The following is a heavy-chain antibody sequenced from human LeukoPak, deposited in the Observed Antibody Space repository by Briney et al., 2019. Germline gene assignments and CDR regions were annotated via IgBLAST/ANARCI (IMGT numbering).Heavy chain of an antibody. J-gene: IGHJ5*02. Sequence: GGSLRLSCAASGFTFNNYWMSWVRQAPGKGLEWVANIMQDGSEKYYVDSVKGRFTISRDNAKNSLSLQMNSLRAEDTAVYSCARGSYGSGSYYAGNWFDPWGQGTLVTVSS. D-gene: IGHD3-22*01. V-gene: IGHV3-7*01. CDR3: ARGSYGSGSYYAGNWFDP. CDR2: IMQDGSEK. CDR1: GFTFNNYW.